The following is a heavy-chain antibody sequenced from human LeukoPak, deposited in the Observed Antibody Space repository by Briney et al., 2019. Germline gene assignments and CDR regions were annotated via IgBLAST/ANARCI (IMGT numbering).Heavy chain of an antibody. V-gene: IGHV4-59*01. CDR3: ARFTPQGYGWGGYNRFDP. D-gene: IGHD3-16*01. CDR2: IYYSGST. CDR1: GGSISSYY. J-gene: IGHJ5*02. Sequence: SETLSLTCTVSGGSISSYYWSWIRQPPGQGLEWIGYIYYSGSTNYNPSLKSRVTISVDTSKNQFSLNLTSVTAADTAVYYCARFTPQGYGWGGYNRFDPWGQGTLVTVSS.